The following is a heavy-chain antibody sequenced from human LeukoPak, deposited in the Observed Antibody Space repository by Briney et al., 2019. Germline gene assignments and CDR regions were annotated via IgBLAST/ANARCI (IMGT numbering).Heavy chain of an antibody. CDR1: GFTSSSYA. Sequence: GGSLRLSCAASGFTSSSYAMHWVRQAPGEGLEWVAVISYDGSNKYYADSVKGRFTISRDNSKNTLYLQMNSLRAEDTAVYYCAREPQPDYYDSSGYCLDYWGQGTLVTVSS. V-gene: IGHV3-30-3*01. CDR3: AREPQPDYYDSSGYCLDY. D-gene: IGHD3-22*01. J-gene: IGHJ4*02. CDR2: ISYDGSNK.